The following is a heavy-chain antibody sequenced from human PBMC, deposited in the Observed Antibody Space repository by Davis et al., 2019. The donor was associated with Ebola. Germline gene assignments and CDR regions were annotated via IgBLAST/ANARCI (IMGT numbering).Heavy chain of an antibody. CDR1: GFTFSSYG. CDR3: ARYEYSSSSLWFDP. Sequence: GGSLRLSCAASGFTFSSYGMHWVRQAPGKGLEWVAVIWYDGSNKYYADSVKGRFTISRDNAKNSLYLQMNSLRDEDTAVYYCARYEYSSSSLWFDPWGQGTLVTVSS. V-gene: IGHV3-33*01. D-gene: IGHD6-6*01. J-gene: IGHJ5*02. CDR2: IWYDGSNK.